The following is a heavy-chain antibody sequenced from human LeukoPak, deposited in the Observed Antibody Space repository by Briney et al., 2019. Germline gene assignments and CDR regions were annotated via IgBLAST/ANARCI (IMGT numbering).Heavy chain of an antibody. CDR3: AKVQWHGGTPFDY. V-gene: IGHV3-23*01. CDR2: ISGSGGST. D-gene: IGHD4-23*01. CDR1: GFTFSSYA. J-gene: IGHJ4*02. Sequence: GGSLRLSCAASGFTFSSYAMSWVRQAPGKGLEWVSAISGSGGSTYCADSVKGRFTISRDNSKNTLYLQMNSLRAEDTAVYYCAKVQWHGGTPFDYWGQGTLVTVSS.